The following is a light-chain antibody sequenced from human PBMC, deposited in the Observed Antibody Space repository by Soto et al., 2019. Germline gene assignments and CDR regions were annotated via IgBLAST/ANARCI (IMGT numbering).Light chain of an antibody. V-gene: IGKV3-11*01. CDR2: GIS. CDR1: QSGNSNY. J-gene: IGKJ5*01. Sequence: DIVVTQSPATLSVSPGERDTLSCRAGQSGNSNYLAWYQQKPGQVPRLLIYGISKRATDIPDRFSGSGSGTDFTLTISSLEPEDFAVYYCQQRSNGPITFGQGTRLEIK. CDR3: QQRSNGPIT.